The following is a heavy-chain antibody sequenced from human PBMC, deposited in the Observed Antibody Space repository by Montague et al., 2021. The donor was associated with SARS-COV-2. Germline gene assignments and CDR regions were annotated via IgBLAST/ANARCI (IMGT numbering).Heavy chain of an antibody. Sequence: SETLSLTCTVSGASVSSSDWGWIRQSPGKGLEWIGYFYSVGSTDYNPSLKGRVTISRDMSKNQFSLKVRSVTAADTATYYCARETRTADAFDIWGQGTMVTVSS. CDR3: ARETRTADAFDI. J-gene: IGHJ3*02. D-gene: IGHD1-14*01. CDR2: FYSVGST. V-gene: IGHV4-59*02. CDR1: GASVSSSD.